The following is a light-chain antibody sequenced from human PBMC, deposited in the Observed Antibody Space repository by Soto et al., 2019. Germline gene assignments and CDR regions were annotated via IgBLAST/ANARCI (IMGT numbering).Light chain of an antibody. CDR1: QSVSSSY. CDR3: QQYGSSPGT. CDR2: GAS. V-gene: IGKV3-20*01. Sequence: EIVLTQPPGTLSLSLGERAIVSCRASQSVSSSYLAWYQQKPGQAPRLLIYGASTRATGIPDRFSGRGSGTVFTLTISRLEPEDFAVYYCQQYGSSPGTFGPGTKVDIK. J-gene: IGKJ1*01.